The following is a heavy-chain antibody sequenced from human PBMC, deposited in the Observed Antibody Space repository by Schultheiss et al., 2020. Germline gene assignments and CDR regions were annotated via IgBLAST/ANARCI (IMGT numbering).Heavy chain of an antibody. CDR2: IWYDGSNK. CDR3: ARDEAGTVAGSSFDY. V-gene: IGHV3-30*04. D-gene: IGHD4-23*01. J-gene: IGHJ4*02. Sequence: GESLKISCAASGFTFSSYAMHWVRQAPGKGLEWVAVIWYDGSNKYYTDSVKGRFTISRDNSKNTLHLQMNSLRAEDTAVYYCARDEAGTVAGSSFDYWGQGTLVTVSS. CDR1: GFTFSSYA.